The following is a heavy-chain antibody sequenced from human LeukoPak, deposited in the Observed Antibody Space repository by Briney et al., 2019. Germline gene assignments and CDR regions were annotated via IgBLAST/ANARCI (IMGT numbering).Heavy chain of an antibody. J-gene: IGHJ4*02. CDR2: IWYDGSNK. D-gene: IGHD5-12*01. Sequence: GGSLRLSCAASGFTFSSYGMHWVRQAPGKGLEWVAVIWYDGSNKYYADSVKGRFTISRDNSKNTLYLQMNSLRAEDTAVYYCAKNRAWLRSYYFDYWGQGTLVTVSS. V-gene: IGHV3-33*06. CDR3: AKNRAWLRSYYFDY. CDR1: GFTFSSYG.